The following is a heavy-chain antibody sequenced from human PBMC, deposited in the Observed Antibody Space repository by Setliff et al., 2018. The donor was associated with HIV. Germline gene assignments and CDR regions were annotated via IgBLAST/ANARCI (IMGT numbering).Heavy chain of an antibody. J-gene: IGHJ6*03. CDR1: GGTFSRDA. CDR2: IISMFGTA. CDR3: ARVQTMAVAGTQYYYMDV. Sequence: SVKVSCKASGGTFSRDAISWVRQAPGQGLEWMGGIISMFGTANYAQKFQGRVTITADESTNTAYMELSSLRSEDTAVYYCARVQTMAVAGTQYYYMDVWGKGTTVTVSS. V-gene: IGHV1-69*13. D-gene: IGHD6-19*01.